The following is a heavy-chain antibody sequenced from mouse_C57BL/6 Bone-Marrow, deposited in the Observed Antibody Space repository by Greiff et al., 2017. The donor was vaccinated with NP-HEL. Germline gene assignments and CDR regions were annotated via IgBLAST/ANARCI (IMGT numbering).Heavy chain of an antibody. CDR3: VRDYGSSYRWYFDV. D-gene: IGHD1-1*01. CDR2: IDPSYSET. Sequence: QVQLQQPGAELVRPGSSVKLSCKASGYTFTSYWMHWVKQRPIQGLEWIGNIDPSYSETHYNQKFKDKATLTVDKSSSTAYMQLSSLTSEDSAVYYCVRDYGSSYRWYFDVWGTGTTVTVSS. CDR1: GYTFTSYW. J-gene: IGHJ1*03. V-gene: IGHV1-52*01.